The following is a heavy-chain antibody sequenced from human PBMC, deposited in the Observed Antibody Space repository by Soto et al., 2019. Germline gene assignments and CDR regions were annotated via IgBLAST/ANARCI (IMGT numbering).Heavy chain of an antibody. J-gene: IGHJ4*02. CDR2: IRSKANSYAT. V-gene: IGHV3-73*01. D-gene: IGHD3-9*01. CDR1: GVTFSGSP. CDR3: TRRSRTGWIDY. Sequence: PGGALRLSCAASGVTFSGSPRHWVRQASGKGLEWVGRIRSKANSYATAYAASVKGRFTISRDDSKNTAYLQMNSLKTEDTAVYYCTRRSRTGWIDYWGQGTLVTVSS.